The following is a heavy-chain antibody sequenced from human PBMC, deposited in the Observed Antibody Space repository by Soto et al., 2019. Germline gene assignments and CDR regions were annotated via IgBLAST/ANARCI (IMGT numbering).Heavy chain of an antibody. CDR3: ARGPPSIAVVPAALGPYNWFDP. D-gene: IGHD2-2*01. CDR1: GYTFTSYD. J-gene: IGHJ5*02. V-gene: IGHV1-8*01. Sequence: QVQLVQSGAEVKKPGASVKVSCKASGYTFTSYDINWVRQATGQGLEWMGWMNPNSGNTGYAQKFQGRVTMTRNTAISTAYMELSSLRSEDTAVYYCARGPPSIAVVPAALGPYNWFDPWGQGTLVTVSS. CDR2: MNPNSGNT.